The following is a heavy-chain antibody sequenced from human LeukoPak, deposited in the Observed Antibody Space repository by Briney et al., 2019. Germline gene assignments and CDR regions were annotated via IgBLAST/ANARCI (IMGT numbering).Heavy chain of an antibody. Sequence: PSETLSLTCAVYGGSFSGYYWSWIRRPPGKGLEWIGEINHSGSTNYNPSLKSRVTISVDTSKNQFSLKLSSVTAADTAVYYCARGRVVVVAANNWFDPWGQGTLVTVSS. D-gene: IGHD2-15*01. CDR1: GGSFSGYY. CDR2: INHSGST. V-gene: IGHV4-34*01. J-gene: IGHJ5*02. CDR3: ARGRVVVVAANNWFDP.